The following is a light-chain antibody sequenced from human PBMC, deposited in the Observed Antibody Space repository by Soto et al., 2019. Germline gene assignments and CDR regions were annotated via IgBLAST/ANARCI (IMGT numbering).Light chain of an antibody. CDR3: CSYAGSTTPYV. CDR2: EGS. CDR1: SSDVGAYTY. Sequence: QSALTQPPSASGSPGQSVTISCTGTSSDVGAYTYVSWYQQHPGKAPKLMIYEGSKRPSGVSNRYSGSKSGNTASLTISGLQAEDEADYYCCSYAGSTTPYVFGTGTKVTVL. J-gene: IGLJ1*01. V-gene: IGLV2-23*01.